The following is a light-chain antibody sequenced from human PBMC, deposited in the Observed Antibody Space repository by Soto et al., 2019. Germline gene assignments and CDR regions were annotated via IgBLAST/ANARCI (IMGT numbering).Light chain of an antibody. CDR3: TSYTTRRLYV. Sequence: QSVLTQPASVSGSPGQSITISCTGTSSDVGAYEYVSWYQQHPGKAPKLLIYGVSNRPSGVSTRFSGSKSGNTASLTISGLQAEDEGDYYCTSYTTRRLYVFGSGTKVTVL. CDR1: SSDVGAYEY. V-gene: IGLV2-14*03. J-gene: IGLJ1*01. CDR2: GVS.